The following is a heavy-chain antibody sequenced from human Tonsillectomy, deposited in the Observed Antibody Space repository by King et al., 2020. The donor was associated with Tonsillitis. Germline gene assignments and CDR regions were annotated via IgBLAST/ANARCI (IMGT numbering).Heavy chain of an antibody. CDR2: ISGSGGST. CDR3: AKDVYVREYDVWSGYYTGVGDY. Sequence: VQLVESGGGLVQPGGSLRLSCAASGFTFSSYAMSWVRQAPGKGLEWVSAISGSGGSTYYADSVKGRFTISRDNSKNTLYLQMNSLRAEDTAVYYCAKDVYVREYDVWSGYYTGVGDYWGQGTLVTVSS. D-gene: IGHD3-3*01. J-gene: IGHJ4*02. V-gene: IGHV3-23*04. CDR1: GFTFSSYA.